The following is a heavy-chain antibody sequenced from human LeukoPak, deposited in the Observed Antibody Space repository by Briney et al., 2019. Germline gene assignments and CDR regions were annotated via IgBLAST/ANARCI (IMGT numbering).Heavy chain of an antibody. J-gene: IGHJ4*02. V-gene: IGHV1-46*01. CDR2: INPSGGST. Sequence: ASVKVSCKASGYTFTSYYMHWVRQAPGQGLEWMGIINPSGGSTSYAQKFQGRVTITADESTSTAYMELSSLRSEDTAVYYCAYVFSGSYRYLYYFDYWGQGTLVTVSS. D-gene: IGHD3-16*02. CDR1: GYTFTSYY. CDR3: AYVFSGSYRYLYYFDY.